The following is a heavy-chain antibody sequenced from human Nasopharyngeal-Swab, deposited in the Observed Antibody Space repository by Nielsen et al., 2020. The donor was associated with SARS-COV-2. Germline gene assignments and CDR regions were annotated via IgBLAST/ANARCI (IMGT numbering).Heavy chain of an antibody. CDR3: ARGGSTISADPGPDY. CDR2: INPSGGST. V-gene: IGHV1-46*01. J-gene: IGHJ4*02. CDR1: GYTFTSYY. D-gene: IGHD3-3*01. Sequence: ASVNVSCKASGYTFTSYYMHWVRQAPGQGLEWMGIINPSGGSTSYAQKFQGRVTMTRDTSTSTVYMELSSLRSEDTAVYYCARGGSTISADPGPDYWGQGNLVTVSS.